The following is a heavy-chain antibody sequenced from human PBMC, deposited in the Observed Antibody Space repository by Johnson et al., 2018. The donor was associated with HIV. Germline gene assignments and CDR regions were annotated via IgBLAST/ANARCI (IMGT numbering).Heavy chain of an antibody. CDR3: ARDLAYGDVVLVRAFDI. CDR1: GFTFDDYG. Sequence: VQLVESGGGVVRPGGSLRLSCAASGFTFDDYGMSWVRQAPGKGLEWVSGINWNGGSTGYADSVKGRFTISRDNAKNSLYLQMNSLRAEETALYYCARDLAYGDVVLVRAFDIWGQGTMVTVSS. CDR2: INWNGGST. D-gene: IGHD2-8*02. V-gene: IGHV3-20*04. J-gene: IGHJ3*02.